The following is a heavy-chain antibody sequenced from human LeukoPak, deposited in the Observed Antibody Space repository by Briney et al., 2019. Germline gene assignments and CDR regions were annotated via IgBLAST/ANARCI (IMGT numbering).Heavy chain of an antibody. CDR3: AFNPMTTVTSYYFDY. Sequence: TSETLSLTCTVSGGSISSYYWSWIRQPPGKGLEWIGSIYYSGSTYYNPSLKSRVTISIDTSKNQFSLKLSSVTAADTAVYYCAFNPMTTVTSYYFDYWGQGALITVSS. CDR1: GGSISSYY. J-gene: IGHJ4*02. CDR2: IYYSGST. V-gene: IGHV4-59*05. D-gene: IGHD4-17*01.